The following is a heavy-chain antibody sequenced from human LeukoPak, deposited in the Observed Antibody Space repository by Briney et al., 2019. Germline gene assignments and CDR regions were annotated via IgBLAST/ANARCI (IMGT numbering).Heavy chain of an antibody. CDR2: IYAGDSDT. CDR1: GYTFTSYW. Sequence: PGESLKISCKGSGYTFTSYWIVWVRQMPGKGLEWMGVIYAGDSDTRYSPSFQGQVTISADKSINTAYLHWSTLKASDSAMYYCARRLAILGSSGWFFDYWGQGTLVTVSS. V-gene: IGHV5-51*01. CDR3: ARRLAILGSSGWFFDY. D-gene: IGHD6-19*01. J-gene: IGHJ4*02.